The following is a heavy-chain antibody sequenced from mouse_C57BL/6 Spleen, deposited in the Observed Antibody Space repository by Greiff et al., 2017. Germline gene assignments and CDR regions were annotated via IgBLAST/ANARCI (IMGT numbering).Heavy chain of an antibody. CDR3: SRVYTIFDY. V-gene: IGHV3-6*01. CDR1: GYSITSGYY. D-gene: IGHD1-1*02. J-gene: IGHJ2*01. Sequence: EVKLQESGPGLVKPSQSLSLTCSVTGYSITSGYYWNWIRQFPGNKLEWMGYISYDGSNNYNPSLKDRISITRDTSKNQFFLKLNSVPTEDTATYYCSRVYTIFDYWGQGTTLTVSS. CDR2: ISYDGSN.